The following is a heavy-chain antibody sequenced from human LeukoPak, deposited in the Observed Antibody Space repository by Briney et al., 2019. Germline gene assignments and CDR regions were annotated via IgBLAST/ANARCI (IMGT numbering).Heavy chain of an antibody. CDR2: IMPLFGTA. D-gene: IGHD2-2*02. CDR3: ARTVQLLYTHFDY. Sequence: SVKVSCKTSGGTFNNSAISWVRQAPGQGLEWLGGIMPLFGTAGYAQKFQGRVTITKDESTRTVYLELTSLRSEDTAVYYCARTVQLLYTHFDYWGQGTLVTVSS. CDR1: GGTFNNSA. V-gene: IGHV1-69*05. J-gene: IGHJ4*02.